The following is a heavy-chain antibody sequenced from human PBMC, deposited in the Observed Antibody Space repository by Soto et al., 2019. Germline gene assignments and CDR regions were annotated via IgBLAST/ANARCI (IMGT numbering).Heavy chain of an antibody. CDR2: IYSSGST. D-gene: IGHD3-3*01. V-gene: IGHV4-4*07. CDR1: GGAISGYY. J-gene: IGHJ5*02. Sequence: PSETLSLTCPVTGGAISGYYWTWIRQSAGEGLEWIGRIYSSGSTNYNPSLKSRVTISLDTSMNYFSLRLSSVTAADTAVYYCARGQRFSDWFDPWGQGTLVT. CDR3: ARGQRFSDWFDP.